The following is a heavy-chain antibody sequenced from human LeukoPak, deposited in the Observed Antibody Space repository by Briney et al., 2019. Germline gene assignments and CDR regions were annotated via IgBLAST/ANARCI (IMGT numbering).Heavy chain of an antibody. D-gene: IGHD3-3*01. Sequence: GGSLRLSCAASGFTFSSYAMSWVRQAPGKGLEWVSAISGSGGSTYYADSVKGRFTISRDNSKNTLYLQMNSLRAEDTAVYYCASFYYAFWSGYPDAFDIWGQGTMVTVSS. V-gene: IGHV3-23*01. J-gene: IGHJ3*02. CDR3: ASFYYAFWSGYPDAFDI. CDR2: ISGSGGST. CDR1: GFTFSSYA.